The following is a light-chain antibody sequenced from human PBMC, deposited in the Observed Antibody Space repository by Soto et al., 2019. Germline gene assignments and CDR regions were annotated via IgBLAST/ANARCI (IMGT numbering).Light chain of an antibody. J-gene: IGLJ3*02. CDR3: SSYAGSNNLP. CDR2: EVT. CDR1: SSDVGAYNY. Sequence: QSVLTQPPSASGSPGQSVTISCTGSSSDVGAYNYVSWYQQHPGKAPKLMIYEVTKRPSGVPDRFSGSMSGNTASLTVSGLQAEDEADYYCSSYAGSNNLPFGGGTKLTVL. V-gene: IGLV2-8*01.